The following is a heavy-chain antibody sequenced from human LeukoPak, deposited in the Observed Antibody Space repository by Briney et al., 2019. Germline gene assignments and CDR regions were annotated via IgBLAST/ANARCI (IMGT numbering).Heavy chain of an antibody. V-gene: IGHV4-61*02. J-gene: IGHJ4*02. CDR1: GGSISSGSYY. Sequence: SETLSLTCTVTGGSISSGSYYWSWIRQPAGKGLEWIGRIYTSGSTNYNPSLKSRVTISVDTSRNQFSLKLSSVTAADTAVYYCATSWVYSSGWYDYWGQGTLVTVSS. D-gene: IGHD6-19*01. CDR2: IYTSGST. CDR3: ATSWVYSSGWYDY.